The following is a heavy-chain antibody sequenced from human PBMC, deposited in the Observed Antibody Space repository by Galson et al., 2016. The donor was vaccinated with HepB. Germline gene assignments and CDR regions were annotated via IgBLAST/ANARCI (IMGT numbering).Heavy chain of an antibody. CDR1: GGSIKTNSFY. D-gene: IGHD2-21*02. J-gene: IGHJ4*02. Sequence: ETLSLTCTVSGGSIKTNSFYWGWIRQPPGKGLEWVGNVYDDGSAYYNPSLKSRLTISVDTSKNQFSLGLASVTAADTAVYFCVRTAFCGGDCYSPFHFDSWGQGTLVTVSS. V-gene: IGHV4-39*01. CDR3: VRTAFCGGDCYSPFHFDS. CDR2: VYDDGSA.